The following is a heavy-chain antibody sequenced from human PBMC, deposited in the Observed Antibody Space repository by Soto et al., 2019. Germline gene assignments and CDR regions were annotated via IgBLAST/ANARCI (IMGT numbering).Heavy chain of an antibody. Sequence: ASVKVSCKASGYIFTSYYLHWVRQAPGQGLEWMGIINPSGGSTSYAQKFQGRVTMTRDNSKNTLYLQMNSLRAEDTALYYCAKEPSRRGGCFDYWGQGTLVTVSS. CDR2: INPSGGST. J-gene: IGHJ4*02. D-gene: IGHD6-19*01. CDR1: GYIFTSYY. CDR3: AKEPSRRGGCFDY. V-gene: IGHV1-46*01.